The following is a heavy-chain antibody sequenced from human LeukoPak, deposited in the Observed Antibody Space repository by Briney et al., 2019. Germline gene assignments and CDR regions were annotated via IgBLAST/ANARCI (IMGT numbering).Heavy chain of an antibody. CDR2: MNPNSGNT. Sequence: ASVKVSCKASGYTFTSYDINWVRQATGQGLEWMGWMNPNSGNTGYAQKFQGRVTMTRNTSISTAYMELSSLRSEDTAVYYCVRGRPSGYCSNGVCYPYGMDVWGQGTTVTVSS. D-gene: IGHD2-8*01. V-gene: IGHV1-8*01. CDR3: VRGRPSGYCSNGVCYPYGMDV. CDR1: GYTFTSYD. J-gene: IGHJ6*02.